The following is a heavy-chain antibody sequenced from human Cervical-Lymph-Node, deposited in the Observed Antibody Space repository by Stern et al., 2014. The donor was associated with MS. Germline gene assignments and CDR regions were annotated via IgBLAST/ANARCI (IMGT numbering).Heavy chain of an antibody. CDR1: GFTLSLYA. V-gene: IGHV3-30*01. Sequence: VQLVESGGGVVQPGRSLRLSCAASGFTLSLYAMHWVRQAPGKGLERVAVISYDGSKEHYADSVKGRFTISRDNSKNTLFLQMDSLRLEDTAVYYCARDTAALIDYWGQGTLVTVSA. J-gene: IGHJ4*02. D-gene: IGHD6-13*01. CDR3: ARDTAALIDY. CDR2: ISYDGSKE.